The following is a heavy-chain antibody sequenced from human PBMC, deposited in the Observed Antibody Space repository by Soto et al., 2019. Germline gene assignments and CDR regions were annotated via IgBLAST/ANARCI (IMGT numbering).Heavy chain of an antibody. J-gene: IGHJ6*02. CDR1: GGSISSGDYY. CDR3: ARDKSNYYYGMDV. Sequence: PSETLSLTCTVSGGSISSGDYYWSWIRQPPGKGLEWIGYIYYSGITNYNPSLKSRVTISVDTSKNQFSLKLSSVTAADTAVYYCARDKSNYYYGMDVWGQGTTVTVSS. V-gene: IGHV4-61*08. CDR2: IYYSGIT.